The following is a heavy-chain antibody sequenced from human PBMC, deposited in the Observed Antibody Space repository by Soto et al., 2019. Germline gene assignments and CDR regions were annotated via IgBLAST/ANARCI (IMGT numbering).Heavy chain of an antibody. CDR2: IRGKPYSYAT. D-gene: IGHD3-16*01. CDR3: TRHDEYIWGSHGF. CDR1: GFTFSDSA. V-gene: IGHV3-73*01. J-gene: IGHJ4*02. Sequence: PGGSLRLSCEASGFTFSDSAMHWVRQASGKGLEWVGRIRGKPYSYATAYAASVKGRFTISRDDSKNTAYLQMNSLKTEDTAVYYCTRHDEYIWGSHGFWGRGTLVTVSS.